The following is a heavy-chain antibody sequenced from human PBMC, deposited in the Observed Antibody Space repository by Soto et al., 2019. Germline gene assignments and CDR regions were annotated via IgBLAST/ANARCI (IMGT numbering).Heavy chain of an antibody. D-gene: IGHD6-13*01. CDR2: VHHTGTS. J-gene: IGHJ6*02. Sequence: WTWIRQSPGGGLEWLAEVHHTGTSYYNPSLKSRLAVSVDTSRNQSSLNLTSLTAADTATYYCARRKDSSRYFYGMDVWGQGTTVVVSS. V-gene: IGHV4-34*01. CDR3: ARRKDSSRYFYGMDV.